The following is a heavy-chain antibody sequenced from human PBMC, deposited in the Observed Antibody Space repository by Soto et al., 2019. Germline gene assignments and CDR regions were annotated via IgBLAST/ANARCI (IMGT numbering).Heavy chain of an antibody. J-gene: IGHJ4*02. CDR2: IIPIFGTA. CDR1: GGTFSSYA. Sequence: QVQLVQSGAEVKKPGSSVKVSCKASGGTFSSYAISWVRQAPGQGLEWMGGIIPIFGTANYAQKFQGRVTITADESTSTAHMEPSSLRSEDTAVYYCASDGDYTTYGGGFDYWGQGTLVTVSS. D-gene: IGHD4-4*01. CDR3: ASDGDYTTYGGGFDY. V-gene: IGHV1-69*01.